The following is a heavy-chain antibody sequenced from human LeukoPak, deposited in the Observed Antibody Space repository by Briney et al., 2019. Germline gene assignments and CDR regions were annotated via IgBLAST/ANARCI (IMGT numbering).Heavy chain of an antibody. CDR2: IIPIFGTA. Sequence: GASVKVSCKASGGTFSSYAISWVRQAPGQGLEWMGGIIPIFGTANYALKFQGRVTITADESTSTAYMELSSLRSEDTAVYYCAREAAAGTPFDYWGQGTLVTVSS. J-gene: IGHJ4*02. CDR3: AREAAAGTPFDY. V-gene: IGHV1-69*01. CDR1: GGTFSSYA. D-gene: IGHD6-13*01.